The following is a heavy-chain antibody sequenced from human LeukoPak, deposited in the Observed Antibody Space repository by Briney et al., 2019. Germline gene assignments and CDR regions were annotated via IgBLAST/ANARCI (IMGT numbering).Heavy chain of an antibody. CDR1: GFTVSNNY. CDR2: FYSGGNT. J-gene: IGHJ4*02. CDR3: AKLPSSGWLDY. D-gene: IGHD6-19*01. V-gene: IGHV3-53*01. Sequence: SGGSLRLSCVVSGFTVSNNYMSWVRQAPGKGLEWVSAFYSGGNTYYTGSVKGRFIISRDSSKNTLYLQMNNLRPEDTAMYYCAKLPSSGWLDYWGQGTLATVSS.